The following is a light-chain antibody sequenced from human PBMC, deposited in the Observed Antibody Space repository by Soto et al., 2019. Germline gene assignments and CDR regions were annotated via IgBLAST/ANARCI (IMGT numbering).Light chain of an antibody. Sequence: IQMPHSPSSLSASVGDRVIITCRASQSISAYLNWYQQKPGKAPKLLMYAASTLQTGVPSRFSGSGSGTGFTLTISSLQPEDFATYYCQQGHTFPITFGQGTRLEIK. CDR2: AAS. J-gene: IGKJ5*01. CDR3: QQGHTFPIT. CDR1: QSISAY. V-gene: IGKV1-39*01.